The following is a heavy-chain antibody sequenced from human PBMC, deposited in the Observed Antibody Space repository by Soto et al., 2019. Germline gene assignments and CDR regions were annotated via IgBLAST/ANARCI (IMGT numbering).Heavy chain of an antibody. CDR2: IRSKAYGGTT. CDR1: GFTFGDYA. D-gene: IGHD2-15*01. CDR3: SSREIVAHNYYYYGMDV. V-gene: IGHV3-49*03. Sequence: PGGSLRLSCTASGFTFGDYAMSWFRQAPGKGLEWVGFIRSKAYGGTTEYAASVKGRFTISRDDSKSIAYLQMNSLKTEDTAVYYCSSREIVAHNYYYYGMDVWGQGTTVTVSS. J-gene: IGHJ6*02.